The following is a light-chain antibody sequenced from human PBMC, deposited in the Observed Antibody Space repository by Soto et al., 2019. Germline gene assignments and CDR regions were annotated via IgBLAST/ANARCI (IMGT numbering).Light chain of an antibody. Sequence: DIQMTQSPSTLSASVGDRVTITCRASQSIGEWLAWFQQKPGKAPKLLIFAAYTLESGVPPRFSGSGSGTDFTLTISSLQPDDFATYFCQQYNSYSYTFGQGTKLEIK. CDR2: AAY. J-gene: IGKJ2*01. CDR1: QSIGEW. V-gene: IGKV1-5*03. CDR3: QQYNSYSYT.